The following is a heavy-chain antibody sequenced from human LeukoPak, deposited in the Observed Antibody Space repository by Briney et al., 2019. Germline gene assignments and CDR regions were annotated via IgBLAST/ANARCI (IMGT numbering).Heavy chain of an antibody. V-gene: IGHV4-34*01. CDR2: INHSGSN. D-gene: IGHD2-2*01. CDR1: GGFFSGYY. J-gene: IGHJ5*02. CDR3: ARLGNLGYCSSTSCPRRDWFDP. Sequence: SETLSLTCAVYGGFFSGYYWSWIRQPPGKGLEWIGEINHSGSNNYNPSLKGRVTISVDTSKNQFSLKLSSVTAADTAVYYCARLGNLGYCSSTSCPRRDWFDPWGQGTLVTVSS.